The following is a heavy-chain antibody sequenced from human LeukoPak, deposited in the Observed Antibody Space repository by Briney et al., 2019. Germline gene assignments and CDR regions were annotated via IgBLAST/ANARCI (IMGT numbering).Heavy chain of an antibody. CDR3: ARDVPYYDILTGYPHRRGRPYYFDY. J-gene: IGHJ4*02. V-gene: IGHV4-34*01. Sequence: PSETLSLTCAVYGGSFSGYYWSWIRQPPGKGLEWIGEINHSGSTNYNPSLKSRVTISVDTSKNQFSLKLSSVTAADTAVYYCARDVPYYDILTGYPHRRGRPYYFDYWGQGTLVTVSS. CDR1: GGSFSGYY. D-gene: IGHD3-9*01. CDR2: INHSGST.